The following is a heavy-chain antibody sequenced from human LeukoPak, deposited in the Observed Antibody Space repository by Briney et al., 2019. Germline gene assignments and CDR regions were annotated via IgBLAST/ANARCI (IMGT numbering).Heavy chain of an antibody. V-gene: IGHV1-69*13. D-gene: IGHD2-21*02. CDR3: ARSVVTAIFGQGREPFDY. CDR1: GGTFSSYA. Sequence: GASVKVSCKASGGTFSSYAISWVRQAPGQGLEWMGGIIPIFGTANYAQKFQGRVTITADESTSTAYMGLSSLRSEDTAVYYCARSVVTAIFGQGREPFDYWGQGTLSPSPQ. CDR2: IIPIFGTA. J-gene: IGHJ4*02.